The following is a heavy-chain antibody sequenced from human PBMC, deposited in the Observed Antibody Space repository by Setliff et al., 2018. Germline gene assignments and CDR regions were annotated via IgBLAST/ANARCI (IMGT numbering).Heavy chain of an antibody. J-gene: IGHJ4*02. CDR3: RFWSGYYKNDY. V-gene: IGHV4-38-2*01. D-gene: IGHD3-3*01. CDR2: INHSGST. CDR1: GNSISSGYY. Sequence: SETLSLTCAVSGNSISSGYYWGWVRQPPGKGLEWIGEINHSGSTNYIPSLKSRLTISVDTSKNQFSLKLSSVTAADTAVYYCRFWSGYYKNDYWGQGTLVTVS.